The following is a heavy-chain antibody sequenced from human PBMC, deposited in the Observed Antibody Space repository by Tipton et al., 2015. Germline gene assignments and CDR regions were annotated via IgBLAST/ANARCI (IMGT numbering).Heavy chain of an antibody. CDR1: GFTFDDYG. J-gene: IGHJ6*02. CDR3: AKDALTMVRGVIIQGGKSYYGMDV. D-gene: IGHD3-10*01. V-gene: IGHV3-20*04. CDR2: INWNGGST. Sequence: SLRLSCAASGFTFDDYGMSWVRXAPGKGLEWVSGINWNGGSTGNGDSVKGRFTISRDTSKNTLYLQMNSLRAEDTAVYYCAKDALTMVRGVIIQGGKSYYGMDVWGQGTTVTVSS.